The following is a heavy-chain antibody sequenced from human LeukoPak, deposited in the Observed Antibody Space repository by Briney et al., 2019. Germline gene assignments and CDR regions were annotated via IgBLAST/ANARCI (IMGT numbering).Heavy chain of an antibody. V-gene: IGHV3-74*01. J-gene: IGHJ3*02. D-gene: IGHD2-15*01. CDR3: AKNGAYCSGGSCYEAAFDI. CDR2: ISSDGSTT. CDR1: GFTFNSYW. Sequence: PGGSLRLSCEASGFTFNSYWMHWVRQAPGKGLEWVSRISSDGSTTNYADSVKGRFTISRDNAKNTVFLQMNSLTAEDTAVYYCAKNGAYCSGGSCYEAAFDIWGQGTMVTVFS.